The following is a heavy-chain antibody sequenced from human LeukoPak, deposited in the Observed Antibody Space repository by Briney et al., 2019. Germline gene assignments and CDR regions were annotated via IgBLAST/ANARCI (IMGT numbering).Heavy chain of an antibody. J-gene: IGHJ6*02. D-gene: IGHD2-21*01. CDR2: IYYSGST. CDR3: ARLSPYFGGYNYYGMDV. Sequence: PSETLSLTCTVSGGSISGSSYSWGWIRQPPGKGLEWIGSIYYSGSTYYNPSLKSRVTISVDTSKNQFSLKLSSVTAADTAVYYCARLSPYFGGYNYYGMDVWGQGTTVTVSS. V-gene: IGHV4-39*01. CDR1: GGSISGSSYS.